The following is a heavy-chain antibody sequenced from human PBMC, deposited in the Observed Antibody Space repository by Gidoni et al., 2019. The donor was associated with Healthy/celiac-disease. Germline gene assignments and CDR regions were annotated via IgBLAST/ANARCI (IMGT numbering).Heavy chain of an antibody. CDR3: ARELELHDVDWFDP. J-gene: IGHJ5*02. V-gene: IGHV4-61*02. CDR2: IYTSGST. CDR1: GGSISSGSYY. Sequence: QVQLQESGPGLVKPSQTLSLTCTVSGGSISSGSYYWSWIRQPAGKGLEWIGRIYTSGSTNYNPSLKSRVTISVDTSKNQFSLKLSSVTAADTAVYYCARELELHDVDWFDPWGQGTLVTVSS. D-gene: IGHD1-7*01.